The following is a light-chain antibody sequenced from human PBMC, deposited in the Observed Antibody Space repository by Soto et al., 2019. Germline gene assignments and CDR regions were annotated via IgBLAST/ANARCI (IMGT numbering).Light chain of an antibody. J-gene: IGLJ2*01. CDR1: SSNIGAGYD. V-gene: IGLV1-40*01. CDR2: GNS. Sequence: QSVLTQPPSVSGAPGQRVTISCTGSSSNIGAGYDVHWYQQLPGTAPKLLIYGNSNRPSGVPDRFSGSKSGTSASLATTGLPAEDEADYCCQSYDSSLSAVVFGGGTKLTVL. CDR3: QSYDSSLSAVV.